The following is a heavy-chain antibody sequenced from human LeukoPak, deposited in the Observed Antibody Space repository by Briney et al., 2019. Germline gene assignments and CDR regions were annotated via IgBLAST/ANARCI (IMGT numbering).Heavy chain of an antibody. CDR1: GYTFTGYY. D-gene: IGHD1-26*01. J-gene: IGHJ4*02. CDR2: INPNSGGT. Sequence: ASVKVSCKASGYTFTGYYMHWVRQAPGQGFEWMGRINPNSGGTNYAQKFQGRVTMTRDTSISTAYMELSRLRSDDTAVYYCARKPIVGATPYFDYWGQGTLVTVSS. CDR3: ARKPIVGATPYFDY. V-gene: IGHV1-2*06.